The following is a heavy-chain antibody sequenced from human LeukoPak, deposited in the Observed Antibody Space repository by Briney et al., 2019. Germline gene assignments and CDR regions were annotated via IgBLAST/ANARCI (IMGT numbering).Heavy chain of an antibody. J-gene: IGHJ4*02. CDR1: AFTFSSYS. CDR3: AKSPFTHYYDSSGYYSLGGDY. D-gene: IGHD3-22*01. V-gene: IGHV3-21*04. CDR2: ISSSGSYI. Sequence: GGSLRLSCAASAFTFSSYSMNWVRQAPGKGLEWVSSISSSGSYIYYADTLKGRFTISRDNSKNTLYLQMNSLRAEDTAVYYCAKSPFTHYYDSSGYYSLGGDYWGQGTLVTVSS.